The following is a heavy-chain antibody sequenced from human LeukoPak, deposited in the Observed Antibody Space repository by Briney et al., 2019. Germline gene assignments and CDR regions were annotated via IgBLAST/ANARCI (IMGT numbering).Heavy chain of an antibody. V-gene: IGHV3-30-3*01. CDR3: ARDTGVVVVAAITYYFDY. CDR2: ISYDGSNK. CDR1: GFTFSSYA. Sequence: GGSLRLSCAASGFTFSSYAMHWVRQAPGKGLEWVAVISYDGSNKYYADSVKGRFTISRDNSKNTLYLQMNSLRAEDTAVYYCARDTGVVVVAAITYYFDYWGQGTLVTVSS. D-gene: IGHD2-15*01. J-gene: IGHJ4*02.